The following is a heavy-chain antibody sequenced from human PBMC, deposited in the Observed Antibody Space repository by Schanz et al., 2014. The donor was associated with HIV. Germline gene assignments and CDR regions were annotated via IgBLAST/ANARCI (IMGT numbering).Heavy chain of an antibody. V-gene: IGHV1-69*01. CDR3: ASQYSNYDSSRRYHWYFDL. Sequence: QVQLMQSAAEVKRPGSSVKVSCKASGGPFSIYAISWVRQAPGQGLEWMGGIIPIFGTTNYAQKFQGRVTITADESTSTTYLELSSLRSEDTAVYYCASQYSNYDSSRRYHWYFDLWGRGTLVTVSS. J-gene: IGHJ2*01. D-gene: IGHD4-4*01. CDR2: IIPIFGTT. CDR1: GGPFSIYA.